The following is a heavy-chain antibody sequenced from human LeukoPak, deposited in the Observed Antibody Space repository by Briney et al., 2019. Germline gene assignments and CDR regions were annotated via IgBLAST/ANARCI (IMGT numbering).Heavy chain of an antibody. D-gene: IGHD3-10*01. CDR3: ARGRNSYYYGSGKTNWFDP. Sequence: ASVKVSCKASGYTFTGYYIHWVRQAPGQGLEWMGWINPNSGGTNYAQKFQGRVTMTRDTSISTAYMELSRLRSDDTAVYYCARGRNSYYYGSGKTNWFDPWGQGTLVTVSS. V-gene: IGHV1-2*02. CDR2: INPNSGGT. J-gene: IGHJ5*02. CDR1: GYTFTGYY.